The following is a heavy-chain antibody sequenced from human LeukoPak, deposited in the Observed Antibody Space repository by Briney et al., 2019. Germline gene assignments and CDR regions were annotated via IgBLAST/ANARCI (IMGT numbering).Heavy chain of an antibody. D-gene: IGHD3-22*01. CDR1: GYTFTSYG. J-gene: IGHJ5*02. Sequence: ASVKVSCKASGYTFTSYGISWVRQAPGQGLEWMGWISAYNGNTNYAQKLQGRVTMTTDTSTSTAYMELRSLRSDDTAVYYCAKDIATYYYDSSGYSNWFDPWGQGTLVTVSS. V-gene: IGHV1-18*01. CDR3: AKDIATYYYDSSGYSNWFDP. CDR2: ISAYNGNT.